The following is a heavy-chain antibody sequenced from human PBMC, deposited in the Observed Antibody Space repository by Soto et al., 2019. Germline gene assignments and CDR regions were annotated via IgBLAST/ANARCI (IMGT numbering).Heavy chain of an antibody. Sequence: QVQLVQSGAEVKKPGASVKVSCKASGYTFTSYAMHWVRQAPGQRLEWIGWINAGNGNKKYSQKFQGRVTITRDTSASTAYMELSSLRSEDTAVYYCARPGYSPWAEYFQHWGQGTLVTVSS. V-gene: IGHV1-3*01. D-gene: IGHD1-26*01. J-gene: IGHJ1*01. CDR3: ARPGYSPWAEYFQH. CDR1: GYTFTSYA. CDR2: INAGNGNK.